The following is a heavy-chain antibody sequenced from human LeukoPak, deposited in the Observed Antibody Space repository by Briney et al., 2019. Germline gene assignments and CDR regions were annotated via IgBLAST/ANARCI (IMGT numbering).Heavy chain of an antibody. CDR3: ARIDGRGDLSFDS. Sequence: GGSLRLSCAASGFTFGFYNMNWVRQAPGRGLEWLSYISGSGHTIHYADSVKGRFTVSRDDAKKSLYLQMNSLRVEDTAVYYCARIDGRGDLSFDSWGQGTLVTVSS. J-gene: IGHJ4*02. D-gene: IGHD2-21*02. CDR1: GFTFGFYN. V-gene: IGHV3-48*01. CDR2: ISGSGHTI.